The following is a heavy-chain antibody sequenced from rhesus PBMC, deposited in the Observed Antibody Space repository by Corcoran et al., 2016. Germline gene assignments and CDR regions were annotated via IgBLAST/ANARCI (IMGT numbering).Heavy chain of an antibody. Sequence: QLQLQESGPGLVKPSETLSLTCAVSGGSISSNYWSWIRQPPGKGLEWIGRISGSGGSTDSNPSLKSLVIIATDTAKNQFSLKLSSVTAADTAVYYWAISYKVSSGWSWYVALWGPGTPITISS. CDR3: AISYKVSSGWSWYVAL. D-gene: IGHD6S26*01. V-gene: IGHV4-173*01. CDR1: GGSISSNY. CDR2: ISGSGGST. J-gene: IGHJ2*01.